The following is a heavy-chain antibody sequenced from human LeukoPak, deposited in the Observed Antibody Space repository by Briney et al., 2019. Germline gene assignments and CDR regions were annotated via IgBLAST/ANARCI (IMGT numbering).Heavy chain of an antibody. CDR3: ARGKTYYYGSGSYASDI. J-gene: IGHJ3*02. D-gene: IGHD3-10*01. Sequence: SETLSLTCTVSGGSISSSDYYWGWIRQPPGKGLEWIGEINHSGSTNYNPSLKSRVTISVDTSKNQFSLKLSSVTAADTAVYYCARGKTYYYGSGSYASDIWGQGTMVTVSS. CDR1: GGSISSSDYY. V-gene: IGHV4-39*07. CDR2: INHSGST.